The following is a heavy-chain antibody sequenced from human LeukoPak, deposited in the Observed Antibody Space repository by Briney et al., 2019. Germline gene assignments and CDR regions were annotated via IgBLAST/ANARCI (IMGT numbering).Heavy chain of an antibody. CDR2: IYYSGST. D-gene: IGHD5-18*01. J-gene: IGHJ3*02. Sequence: SETLSLTCTVSGGSISSYYWSWIRQPPGKGLEWIGYIYYSGSTNYNPSLKSRVTISVDTSKNQFSLKLSSVTAADTVVYYCAREGQLWRSGDAFDIWGQGTMVTVSS. CDR3: AREGQLWRSGDAFDI. CDR1: GGSISSYY. V-gene: IGHV4-59*01.